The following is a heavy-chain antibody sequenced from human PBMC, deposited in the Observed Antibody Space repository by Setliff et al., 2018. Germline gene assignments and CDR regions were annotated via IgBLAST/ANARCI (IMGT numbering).Heavy chain of an antibody. J-gene: IGHJ4*02. CDR2: ISSGGST. V-gene: IGHV4-59*08. Sequence: PSETLSLTCSVSGASINRDYWNWIRQPPGKGLEWIGFISSGGSTIYSPSLKSRVTISVDTSKNQFSLKLTSVSAADTAVYYCARRDSTGFYGYSFDFWGQGTLVTVSS. CDR1: GASINRDY. D-gene: IGHD3-22*01. CDR3: ARRDSTGFYGYSFDF.